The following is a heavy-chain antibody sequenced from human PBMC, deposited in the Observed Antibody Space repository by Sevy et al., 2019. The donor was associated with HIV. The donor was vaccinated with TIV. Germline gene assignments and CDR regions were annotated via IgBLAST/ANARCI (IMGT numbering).Heavy chain of an antibody. V-gene: IGHV4-30-2*01. Sequence: SETLSLTCSVSGDSITSGAFSWNWIRQPPGKGLEWIGYIYHTGNTYYSPSLKSRLTISVDRSKNQFSLNLTSVTAADTALYYCARDGGTLTVPGSFDIWGQGTMVTVSS. CDR3: ARDGGTLTVPGSFDI. CDR1: GDSITSGAFS. D-gene: IGHD3-9*01. J-gene: IGHJ3*02. CDR2: IYHTGNT.